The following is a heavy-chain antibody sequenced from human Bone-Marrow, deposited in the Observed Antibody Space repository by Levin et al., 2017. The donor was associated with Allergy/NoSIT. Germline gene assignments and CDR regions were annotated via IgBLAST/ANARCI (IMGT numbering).Heavy chain of an antibody. J-gene: IGHJ5*02. CDR3: ARDRATYYYGSGRYYYWFDP. V-gene: IGHV7-4-1*01. CDR1: GYTFTSYA. CDR2: INTNTGNP. D-gene: IGHD3-10*01. Sequence: ASVKVSCKASGYTFTSYAMNWVRQAPGQGLEWMGWINTNTGNPTYAQGFTGRFVFSLDTAVSTAYLQICSLKAEDTAVYYCARDRATYYYGSGRYYYWFDPWGQGTLVTVSA.